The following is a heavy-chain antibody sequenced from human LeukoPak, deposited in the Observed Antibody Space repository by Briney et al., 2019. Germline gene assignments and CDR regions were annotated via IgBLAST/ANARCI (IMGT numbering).Heavy chain of an antibody. J-gene: IGHJ4*02. V-gene: IGHV3-74*01. Sequence: GGSLRLSCAARGFTFSSYWMHWVRQAPGKGLVWVSRINSDGSSTSYADSVKGRFTISRDNAKNTLYLQMNSLRAEDTAVYYCASKVYCGGDCYSGVDYWGQGTLVTVSS. CDR3: ASKVYCGGDCYSGVDY. D-gene: IGHD2-21*01. CDR1: GFTFSSYW. CDR2: INSDGSST.